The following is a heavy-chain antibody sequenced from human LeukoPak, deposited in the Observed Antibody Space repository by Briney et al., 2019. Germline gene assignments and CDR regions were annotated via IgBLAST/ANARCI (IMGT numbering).Heavy chain of an antibody. V-gene: IGHV3-7*04. J-gene: IGHJ4*02. CDR2: IKRDGSEK. Sequence: GGSLRLSCAASGFSFSNYWMSWVRQAPGKGLEWVVNIKRDGSEKYYVDSVKGRFTISRDNAENSLYLHMSSLRAEDAAVYMCARIGTSRSLDYWGQGTLVTGSS. CDR3: ARIGTSRSLDY. CDR1: GFSFSNYW.